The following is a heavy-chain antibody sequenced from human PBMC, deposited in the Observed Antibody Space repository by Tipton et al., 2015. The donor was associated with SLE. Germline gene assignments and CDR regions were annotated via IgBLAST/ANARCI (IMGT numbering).Heavy chain of an antibody. CDR3: AKHDSSGYYLDY. J-gene: IGHJ4*02. V-gene: IGHV3-23*01. CDR1: GFTFSSYA. Sequence: GSLRLSCAASGFTFSSYAMSWVRQAPGKGLEWVSAISGSGGSTYYADSVKGRFTISRDNSKNTLYLQMSSLRAEDTAVYYCAKHDSSGYYLDYWGQGTLVTVSS. CDR2: ISGSGGST. D-gene: IGHD3-22*01.